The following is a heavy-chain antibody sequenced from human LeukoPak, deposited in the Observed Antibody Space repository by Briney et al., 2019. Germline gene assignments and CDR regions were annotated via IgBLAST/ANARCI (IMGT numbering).Heavy chain of an antibody. V-gene: IGHV3-30*04. Sequence: PGRSLRLSCAASGFTFSSYAMHWVRQAPGKGLEWVAVISYDGSNKYYADSVKGRFTISRGNSKNTLYLQMNSLRAEDTAVYYCARGALGYCTNGVCGGSDYWGQGTLVTVSS. D-gene: IGHD2-8*01. CDR1: GFTFSSYA. J-gene: IGHJ4*02. CDR3: ARGALGYCTNGVCGGSDY. CDR2: ISYDGSNK.